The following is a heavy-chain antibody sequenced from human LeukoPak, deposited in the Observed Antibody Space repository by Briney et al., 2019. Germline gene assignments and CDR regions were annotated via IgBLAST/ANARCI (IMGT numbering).Heavy chain of an antibody. CDR3: ARAKASSSWYDLLGNWFDP. V-gene: IGHV4-34*01. J-gene: IGHJ5*02. CDR2: INHSGST. CDR1: GGSFSGYY. D-gene: IGHD6-13*01. Sequence: SETLSLTCAVYGGSFSGYYWSWIRQPPGKGLEWIGEINHSGSTNYNPSLKSRVTISVDTSKNQFSLKLSSVTAADTAVYYCARAKASSSWYDLLGNWFDPWGQGTLVTVSS.